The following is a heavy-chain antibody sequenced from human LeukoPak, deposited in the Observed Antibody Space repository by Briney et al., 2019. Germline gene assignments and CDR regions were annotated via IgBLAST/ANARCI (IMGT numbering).Heavy chain of an antibody. V-gene: IGHV3-23*01. CDR2: ISGSGSGT. CDR1: EFTFSGYG. D-gene: IGHD2-2*03. CDR3: ATHGSAHYYMDV. Sequence: PGGSLRLSCAASEFTFSGYGMSWVSQAPGKWLEWVSGISGSGSGTYYADSVKGRFTISRDNSKNTLHLQMNSLRAEDTAVYYCATHGSAHYYMDVWGKGTTVTISS. J-gene: IGHJ6*03.